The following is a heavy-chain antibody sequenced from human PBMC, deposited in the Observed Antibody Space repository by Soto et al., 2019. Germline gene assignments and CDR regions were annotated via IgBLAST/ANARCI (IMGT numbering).Heavy chain of an antibody. Sequence: EVQLLESGGGLVQPGGSLRLSCADSGFTFSSYVMSWVRQAPGKGLEWVSTISGSGSSTYYADSVKVRFTISRDKSKNTVYLQMHSLRAEDTAIYYCAKDHRVTTKAYWGQGTLVTVSS. J-gene: IGHJ4*02. CDR2: ISGSGSST. CDR3: AKDHRVTTKAY. D-gene: IGHD1-1*01. CDR1: GFTFSSYV. V-gene: IGHV3-23*01.